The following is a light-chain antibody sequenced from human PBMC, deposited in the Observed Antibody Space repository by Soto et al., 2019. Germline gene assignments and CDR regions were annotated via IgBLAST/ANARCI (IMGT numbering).Light chain of an antibody. CDR2: NVS. CDR3: SSYAGGFVV. J-gene: IGLJ2*01. V-gene: IGLV2-14*01. Sequence: QSALTQPASVSGSPGQSITISCTGTSSDIGAHTYVSWFQQHPGKVPKVIIYNVSTRPSGISDRFYGSKSGNTASLTISGLQAEDEADYYCSSYAGGFVVFGGGTKLTVL. CDR1: SSDIGAHTY.